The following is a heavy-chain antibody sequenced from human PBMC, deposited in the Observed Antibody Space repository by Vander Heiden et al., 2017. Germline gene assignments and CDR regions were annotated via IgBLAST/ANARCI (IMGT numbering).Heavy chain of an antibody. V-gene: IGHV4-39*01. CDR2: VFYSGNT. J-gene: IGHJ4*02. D-gene: IGHD2-2*01. Sequence: QLQLQESGPGLVKPSGTLSLTCTVSGGSISSTSYYWGWIRQPPGKGLGWIGRVFYSGNTYSDPSLKSRVTISVDTSKNQFSLKLNSVTAADTAVYYCARRVRHCSSTSCQLDYWGQGTLVSVSS. CDR1: GGSISSTSYY. CDR3: ARRVRHCSSTSCQLDY.